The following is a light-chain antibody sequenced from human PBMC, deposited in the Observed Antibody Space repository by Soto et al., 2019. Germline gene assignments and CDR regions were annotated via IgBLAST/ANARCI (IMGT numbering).Light chain of an antibody. J-gene: IGKJ5*01. V-gene: IGKV3D-20*02. Sequence: IVLTQSPGTLSLSPGERATLSCRASQTFTNSVLALYQQKPGRRPRILIYGGSTRATGITVRFSGSGSGTAFTLPISSLEHEDFAVYYCQQRSDWLPITFGQGTRLEI. CDR1: QTFTNSV. CDR3: QQRSDWLPIT. CDR2: GGS.